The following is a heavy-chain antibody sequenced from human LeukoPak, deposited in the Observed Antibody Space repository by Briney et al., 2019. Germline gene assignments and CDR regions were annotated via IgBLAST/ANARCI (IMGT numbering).Heavy chain of an antibody. CDR2: IIPILGIA. Sequence: SVKVSCKASGGTFSSYTISWVRQAPGQGLEWMGRIIPILGIANYAQKFQGRVTITADKSTSTAHMELSSLRSEDTAVYYCARSGVNYYYDSSGLLYWGQGTLVTVSS. J-gene: IGHJ4*02. D-gene: IGHD3-22*01. V-gene: IGHV1-69*02. CDR1: GGTFSSYT. CDR3: ARSGVNYYYDSSGLLY.